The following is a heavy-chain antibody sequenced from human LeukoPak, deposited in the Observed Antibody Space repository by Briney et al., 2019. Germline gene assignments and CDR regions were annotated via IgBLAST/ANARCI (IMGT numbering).Heavy chain of an antibody. CDR1: GGSISTYY. D-gene: IGHD3-10*01. CDR3: ARGFGAGNYYYGWFDP. J-gene: IGHJ5*02. CDR2: IHDSGST. Sequence: SETLSLTCTVSGGSISTYYWSWIRQPPGKGLEWIGFIHDSGSTYYNPSLRSRVSISRDMSKNQLSLMLSSVTAADTAVYYCARGFGAGNYYYGWFDPWGQGTLVSVSS. V-gene: IGHV4-4*09.